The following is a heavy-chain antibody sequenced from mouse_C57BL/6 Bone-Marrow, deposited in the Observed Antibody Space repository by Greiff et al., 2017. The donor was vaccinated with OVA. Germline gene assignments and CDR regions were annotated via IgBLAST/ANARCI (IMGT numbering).Heavy chain of an antibody. CDR2: ISSGGDYI. J-gene: IGHJ2*01. V-gene: IGHV5-9-1*02. CDR1: GFTFSSYA. Sequence: EVKLVESGEGLVKPGGSLKLSCAASGFTFSSYAMSWVRQTPEKRLEWVAYISSGGDYIYYADTVKGRFTISRDNARNTLYLQMSSLKSEDTAMYYCTRALYDGYPRFDYWGQGTTLTVSS. CDR3: TRALYDGYPRFDY. D-gene: IGHD2-3*01.